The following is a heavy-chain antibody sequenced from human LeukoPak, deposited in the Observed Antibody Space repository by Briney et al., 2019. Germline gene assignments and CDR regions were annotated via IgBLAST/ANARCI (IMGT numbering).Heavy chain of an antibody. Sequence: GGSLRLSCAASGFTFSSYSMNWVRQAPGKGLEWGSSISSSSSYIYYADSVKGRFTISRDNAKNSLYLQMNSLRAEDTAVYYCARTVLRSLGEFSLRGWFDPWGQGTLVIVSS. CDR3: ARTVLRSLGEFSLRGWFDP. D-gene: IGHD3-16*01. CDR2: ISSSSSYI. CDR1: GFTFSSYS. V-gene: IGHV3-21*01. J-gene: IGHJ5*02.